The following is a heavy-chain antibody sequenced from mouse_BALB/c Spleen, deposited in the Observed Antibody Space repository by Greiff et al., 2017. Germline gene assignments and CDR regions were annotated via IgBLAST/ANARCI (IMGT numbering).Heavy chain of an antibody. CDR1: GFTFSSYA. Sequence: EVQLQQSGGGLVKPGGSLKLSCAASGFTFSSYAMSWVRQSPEKRLEWVAEISSGGSYTYYPDTVTGRFTISRDNAKNTLYLEMSSLRSEDTAMYYCAREYYDYVSYWYFDVWGAGTTVTVSS. CDR3: AREYYDYVSYWYFDV. D-gene: IGHD2-4*01. V-gene: IGHV5-9-4*01. J-gene: IGHJ1*01. CDR2: ISSGGSYT.